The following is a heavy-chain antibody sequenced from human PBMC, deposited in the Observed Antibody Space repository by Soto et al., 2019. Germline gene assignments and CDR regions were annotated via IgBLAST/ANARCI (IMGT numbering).Heavy chain of an antibody. D-gene: IGHD1-1*01. V-gene: IGHV1-3*01. CDR1: GYTFTSYA. CDR2: INAGNGNT. J-gene: IGHJ4*02. Sequence: QVQLVQSGAEVKKPGASVKVSCKASGYTFTSYAMHWVRQAPGQRLEWMGWINAGNGNTKYSQKFQGRVTITRDTSASTAYKELSSLRSEDTAVYYCARSRTGAGDYWGQGTLVTVSS. CDR3: ARSRTGAGDY.